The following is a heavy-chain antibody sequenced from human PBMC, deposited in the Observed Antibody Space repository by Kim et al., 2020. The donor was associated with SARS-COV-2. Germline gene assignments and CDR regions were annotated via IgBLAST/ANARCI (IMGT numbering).Heavy chain of an antibody. CDR1: GFTFSSYG. CDR3: ARASFTAAAGISYYYGMDV. J-gene: IGHJ6*02. Sequence: GGSLRLSCAASGFTFSSYGMHWVRQAPGKGLEWVAVISYDGSNKYYADSVKGRFTISRDKSKNTLYLQMNSLRAEDTAVYYCARASFTAAAGISYYYGMDVWGQGTTVTVSS. D-gene: IGHD6-13*01. V-gene: IGHV3-33*05. CDR2: ISYDGSNK.